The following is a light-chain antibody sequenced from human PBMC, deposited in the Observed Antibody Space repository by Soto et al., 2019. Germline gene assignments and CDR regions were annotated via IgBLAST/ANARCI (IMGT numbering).Light chain of an antibody. V-gene: IGLV2-23*02. J-gene: IGLJ1*01. Sequence: QSVLTQPASVSGSPGQSITISCTGTSSDVGSYDLVSWYQQHPGKAPKLMIYDVTKRPSGVSNRFSGSKSGNTASLTISGLQAEDETDYYCCSYAGSDTYAFGTGTKVTVL. CDR2: DVT. CDR3: CSYAGSDTYA. CDR1: SSDVGSYDL.